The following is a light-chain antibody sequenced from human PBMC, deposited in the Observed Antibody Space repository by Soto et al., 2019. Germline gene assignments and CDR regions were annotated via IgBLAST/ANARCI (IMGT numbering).Light chain of an antibody. CDR3: QSYDNSLSGSRV. CDR1: SSNIGAGYD. J-gene: IGLJ3*02. CDR2: GTN. V-gene: IGLV1-40*01. Sequence: QSVLTQPPSASGTPGQSVTISCSGSSSNIGAGYDVHWYQQLPGTAPKLLIYGTNNRPSGVPDRFSGSKSGMSASLAITGLQAADEANYYCQSYDNSLSGSRVFGGGTKLTVL.